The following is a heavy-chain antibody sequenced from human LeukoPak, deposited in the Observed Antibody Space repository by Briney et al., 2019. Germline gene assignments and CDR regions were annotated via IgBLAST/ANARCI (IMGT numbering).Heavy chain of an antibody. V-gene: IGHV4-59*13. D-gene: IGHD3-22*01. CDR1: GGSISSYY. Sequence: SETLSLTCTVSGGSISSYYWSWIRQPPGKGLEWNGYIYYSGSTNYNPSLKSRVTISVDTSKNQFSLKLSSVTAADTAVYYCARELLNYDSSGYIDYWGQGTLVTVSS. CDR2: IYYSGST. J-gene: IGHJ4*02. CDR3: ARELLNYDSSGYIDY.